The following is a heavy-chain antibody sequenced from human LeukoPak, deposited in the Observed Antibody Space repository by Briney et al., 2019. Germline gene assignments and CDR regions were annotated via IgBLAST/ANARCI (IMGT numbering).Heavy chain of an antibody. D-gene: IGHD2-2*01. CDR1: RGTFSSYA. V-gene: IGHV1-69*05. CDR2: IIPIFGTA. J-gene: IGHJ2*01. Sequence: SVKVSCKASRGTFSSYAISWVRQAPGQGLEWMGGIIPIFGTANYAQKFQGRVTITTDESTSTAYMELSSLRSEDTAVYYCARDSDQDWYFDLWGRGTLVTVSS. CDR3: ARDSDQDWYFDL.